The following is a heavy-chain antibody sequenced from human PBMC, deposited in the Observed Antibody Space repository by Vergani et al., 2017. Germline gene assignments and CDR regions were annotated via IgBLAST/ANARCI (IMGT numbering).Heavy chain of an antibody. J-gene: IGHJ4*02. CDR1: GGSFSGYY. D-gene: IGHD2-15*01. CDR2: INHSGST. V-gene: IGHV4-34*01. CDR3: ARGRLAHIVAVYYFDY. Sequence: QVQLQQWGAGLLKPSETLSLTCAVYGGSFSGYYWSWIRQPPGKGLEWIGEINHSGSTNYNPSLKSRVTISVDTSKNPFSLKLSSVTAADTAVYYCARGRLAHIVAVYYFDYWGQGTLVTVSS.